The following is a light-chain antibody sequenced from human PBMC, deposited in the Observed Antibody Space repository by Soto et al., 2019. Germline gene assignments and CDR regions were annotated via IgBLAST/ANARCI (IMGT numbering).Light chain of an antibody. CDR3: QQHSHWPPWT. CDR1: QSVSSY. Sequence: EIVLTQSPATLSLSPGERATLSCRASQSVSSYLAWYQQKPGQAPRLLIYGASSRASGIPDRFSGSGSGADFTLTISNLEPEDFAVYYCQQHSHWPPWTFGQGTKVDI. CDR2: GAS. J-gene: IGKJ1*01. V-gene: IGKV3-11*01.